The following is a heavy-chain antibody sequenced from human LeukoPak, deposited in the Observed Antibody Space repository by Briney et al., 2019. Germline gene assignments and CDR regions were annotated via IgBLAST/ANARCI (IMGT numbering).Heavy chain of an antibody. Sequence: GGSLRLSCTVSGFTFSNAWMSWVRRAPGKGLEWGGRIKSKTDGGTTDYAAPVKGRFTISRDDSKNTLYLQMNSLKTEDTAVYYCTTGRGYSYGPLDYWGQGTLVTVSS. J-gene: IGHJ4*02. CDR3: TTGRGYSYGPLDY. D-gene: IGHD5-18*01. V-gene: IGHV3-15*01. CDR1: GFTFSNAW. CDR2: IKSKTDGGTT.